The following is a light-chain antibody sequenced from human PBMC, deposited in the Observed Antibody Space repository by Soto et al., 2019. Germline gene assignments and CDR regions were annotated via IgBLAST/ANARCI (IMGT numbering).Light chain of an antibody. J-gene: IGLJ1*01. CDR2: EVS. V-gene: IGLV2-14*03. CDR1: SSDVGAYDY. Sequence: QSVLTQPASVSGSPGQSITISCTGTSSDVGAYDYVSWYQQHPDKAPKLMIYEVSNRPSGVSNRFSGSKSVNTATLTISGLQADDEADYYCSSYTSSSTRVFGTGTKLTVL. CDR3: SSYTSSSTRV.